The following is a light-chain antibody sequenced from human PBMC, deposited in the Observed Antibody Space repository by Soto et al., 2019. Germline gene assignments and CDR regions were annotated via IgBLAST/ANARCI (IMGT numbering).Light chain of an antibody. Sequence: IQLTQSPSSLSASVGDRVTVTCRASQDIRNYLAWYQQKPGKAPKLLICDASTLYSGVPSRFSGSGSGTDFTLTISGLQPEAFAAYYCQQLRRYPSTFGGGTKVEI. J-gene: IGKJ4*01. CDR3: QQLRRYPST. V-gene: IGKV1-9*01. CDR2: DAS. CDR1: QDIRNY.